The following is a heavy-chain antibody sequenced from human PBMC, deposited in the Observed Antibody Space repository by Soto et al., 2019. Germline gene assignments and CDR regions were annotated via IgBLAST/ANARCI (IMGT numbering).Heavy chain of an antibody. J-gene: IGHJ4*02. CDR1: GYTFTGYA. CDR3: VRGEYYRSGSYSNLDY. D-gene: IGHD3-10*01. CDR2: IIPTLPLA. Sequence: GASVKVSCKTSGYTFTGYALGALRQAPGQGLEWMGRIIPTLPLANYAQTFRGRLTITADKSTNTAYMELSSLRSDDTAVYYCVRGEYYRSGSYSNLDYWGQGTPVTVSS. V-gene: IGHV1-69*04.